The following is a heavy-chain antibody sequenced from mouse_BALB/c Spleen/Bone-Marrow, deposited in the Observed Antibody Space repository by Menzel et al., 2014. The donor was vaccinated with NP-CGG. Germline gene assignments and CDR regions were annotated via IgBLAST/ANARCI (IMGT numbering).Heavy chain of an antibody. CDR3: ARSRYDGTYWYFDV. V-gene: IGHV1-39*01. CDR1: GNSFTANN. Sequence: VQLQQSGPELEKPGASVKISCKASGNSFTANNMNWVKQSNGKSLEWIGNIDLYYGGTSYDQKFKGKATLTVDKSSSTAYMQLKSLTSEDSAVYYCARSRYDGTYWYFDVWGAGTTVTVSS. D-gene: IGHD2-14*01. J-gene: IGHJ1*01. CDR2: IDLYYGGT.